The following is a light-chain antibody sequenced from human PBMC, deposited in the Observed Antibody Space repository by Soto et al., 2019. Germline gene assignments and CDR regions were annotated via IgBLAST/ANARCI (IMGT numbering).Light chain of an antibody. V-gene: IGLV4-69*01. CDR3: QTWVTGIVV. J-gene: IGLJ2*01. CDR1: SGHSSYA. Sequence: QLVLTQSPSASASLGASVKLTCTLSSGHSSYAIAWHQQQPEKGPRYLMNLNIDGSHSKGDGIPDRFSGSSSGAERYLTISSLQSEDEADYYCQTWVTGIVVFGGGTKLTAL. CDR2: LNIDGSH.